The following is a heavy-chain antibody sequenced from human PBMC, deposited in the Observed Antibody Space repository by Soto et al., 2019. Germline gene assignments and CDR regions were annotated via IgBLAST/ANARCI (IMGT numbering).Heavy chain of an antibody. Sequence: QVQLVQSGAEVKKPGASVKVSCKASGYTFTSYAIHWVRQAPGQRLEGMGWINTAKENTKYSQKFQGRVTITRDTSASIVYMELSSLRSEDTAVYYCARGNSWSYFDYWGQGTLVTVSS. D-gene: IGHD6-13*01. CDR3: ARGNSWSYFDY. CDR1: GYTFTSYA. J-gene: IGHJ4*02. V-gene: IGHV1-3*04. CDR2: INTAKENT.